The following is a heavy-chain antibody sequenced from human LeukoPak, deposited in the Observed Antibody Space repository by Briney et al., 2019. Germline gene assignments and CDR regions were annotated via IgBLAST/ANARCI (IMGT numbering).Heavy chain of an antibody. V-gene: IGHV1-18*01. J-gene: IGHJ4*02. CDR3: ARAPYGSGRPYYFDY. CDR2: ISAYNGNT. Sequence: GASVKVSCKASGYTFTSYGISWVRQAPGQGLEWMGWISAYNGNTNYAQKLQGRVTMTTDTSTSTAYMELRSLRSDDTAVYYCARAPYGSGRPYYFDYWGQGTLVTVSS. D-gene: IGHD3-10*01. CDR1: GYTFTSYG.